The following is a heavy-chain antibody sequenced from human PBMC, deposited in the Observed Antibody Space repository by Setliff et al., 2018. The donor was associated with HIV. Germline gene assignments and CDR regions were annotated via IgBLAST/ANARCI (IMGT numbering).Heavy chain of an antibody. V-gene: IGHV3-33*06. D-gene: IGHD6-19*01. CDR2: IWYDGSNK. CDR1: GFTFSSYG. CDR3: AKVSDSSGWGFDY. J-gene: IGHJ4*02. Sequence: GGSLRLSCAASGFTFSSYGMHWVRQAPGKGLEWVAVIWYDGSNKYYADSVKGRFTISRDNSKNTLNLQINSLRAEDTAVYYCAKVSDSSGWGFDYWGQGTLVTVSS.